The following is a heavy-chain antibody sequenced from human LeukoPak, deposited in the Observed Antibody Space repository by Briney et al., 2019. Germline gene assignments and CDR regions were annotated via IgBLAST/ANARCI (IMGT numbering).Heavy chain of an antibody. CDR1: GGSVSSARYY. CDR3: ARDCDWNDVDYYYGLDV. Sequence: SETLSLTCTVSGGSVSSARYYWRWVRQPPGKGLEWIGYVYYSGSTNYNPSLRSRVTISVDTSKNQFSLKLTSVTAAVTAVYYCARDCDWNDVDYYYGLDVWGQGTTVTVSS. CDR2: VYYSGST. D-gene: IGHD1-1*01. J-gene: IGHJ6*02. V-gene: IGHV4-61*01.